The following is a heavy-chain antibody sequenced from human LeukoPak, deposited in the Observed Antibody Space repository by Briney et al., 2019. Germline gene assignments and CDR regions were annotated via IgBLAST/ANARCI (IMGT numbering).Heavy chain of an antibody. CDR1: GFTFSSYR. CDR3: ARDLSGVTGYTYGRGIDS. V-gene: IGHV3-7*01. J-gene: IGHJ4*02. D-gene: IGHD5-18*01. Sequence: GGSLRLSCAASGFTFSSYRMTWVRQAPGKGLEWVAYIKKDGSEKYYVDSVKGRFTISRDNAKTSLYLQMNSLRGEDTAVYYCARDLSGVTGYTYGRGIDSWGQGTLVTVSS. CDR2: IKKDGSEK.